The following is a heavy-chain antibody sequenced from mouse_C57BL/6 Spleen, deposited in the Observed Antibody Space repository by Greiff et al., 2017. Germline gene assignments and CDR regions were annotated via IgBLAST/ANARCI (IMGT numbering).Heavy chain of an antibody. Sequence: EVMLVESGGGLVKPGGSLKLSCAASGFTFSSYAMSWVRQTPEKRLEWVATISDGGSYTYYPDNVKGRFTISRDNAKNNLYLQMSHLKSEDTAMYYCARGAVVAKGLYYFDYWGQGTTLTVSS. CDR1: GFTFSSYA. D-gene: IGHD1-1*01. V-gene: IGHV5-4*03. CDR3: ARGAVVAKGLYYFDY. CDR2: ISDGGSYT. J-gene: IGHJ2*01.